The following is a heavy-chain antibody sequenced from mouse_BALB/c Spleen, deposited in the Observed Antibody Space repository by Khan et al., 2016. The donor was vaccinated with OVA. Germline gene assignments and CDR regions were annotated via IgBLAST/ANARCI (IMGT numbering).Heavy chain of an antibody. J-gene: IGHJ2*01. CDR3: ARPAYDGYYDY. V-gene: IGHV1S137*01. CDR2: ISTYSGNT. Sequence: QVQLKQSGPELVRPGVSVKISCKGAGYTFTDYAMHWVKQSHAKSLEWIGLISTYSGNTNYNQKFKGKATMTVDKSSSTAYMELARLTSEDSAIXYCARPAYDGYYDYWGQGTTLTVSS. CDR1: GYTFTDYA. D-gene: IGHD2-3*01.